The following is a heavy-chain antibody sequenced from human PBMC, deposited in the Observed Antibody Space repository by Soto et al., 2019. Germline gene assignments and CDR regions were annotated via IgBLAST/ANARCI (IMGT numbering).Heavy chain of an antibody. CDR1: GGSVSSGSYY. CDR3: AREIPPPRAARPWFDP. V-gene: IGHV4-61*01. Sequence: SETLSLTCTVSGGSVSSGSYYWSWIRQPPGKGLEWIGYIYYSGSTNYNPSLKSRVTISVDTSKNQFSLKLSSVTAADTAVYYCAREIPPPRAARPWFDPWGQGTLVTVSS. D-gene: IGHD6-6*01. J-gene: IGHJ5*02. CDR2: IYYSGST.